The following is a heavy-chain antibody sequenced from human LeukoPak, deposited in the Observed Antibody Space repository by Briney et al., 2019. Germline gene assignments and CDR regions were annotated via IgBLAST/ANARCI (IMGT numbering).Heavy chain of an antibody. J-gene: IGHJ4*02. D-gene: IGHD5-12*01. CDR1: GGSISSSSYY. CDR3: ARHHRSLLATIQGPFDN. CDR2: IYYSGST. Sequence: PSETLSLTCTVSGGSISSSSYYWAWIRQPPGKGLEWIGSIYYSGSTYYNPSLRSRVTISVDTSKNQFSLKLTSLTDADTAVYFCARHHRSLLATIQGPFDNWGQGTLVTVSS. V-gene: IGHV4-39*01.